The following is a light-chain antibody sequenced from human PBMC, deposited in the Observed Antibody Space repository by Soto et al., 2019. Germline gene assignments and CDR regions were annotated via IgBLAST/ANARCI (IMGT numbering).Light chain of an antibody. CDR1: QSVNSF. Sequence: EIVLTQSPATLSLSPGERATLSCRASQSVNSFLAWYQQKPGQAPRLLIYNASNRATGIPARFSGSGSGTDFTLTISXLXXXXFAVYYCQQRSSXXXTFGXG. CDR3: QQRSSXXXT. J-gene: IGKJ2*01. CDR2: NAS. V-gene: IGKV3-11*01.